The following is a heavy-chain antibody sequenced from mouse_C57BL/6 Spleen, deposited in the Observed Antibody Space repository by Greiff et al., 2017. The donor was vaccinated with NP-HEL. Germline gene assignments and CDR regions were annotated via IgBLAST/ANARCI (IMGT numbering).Heavy chain of an antibody. V-gene: IGHV14-4*01. Sequence: VQLQQSGAELVRPGASVKLSCTASGFNIKDDYMHWVKQRPEQGLEWIGWIDPENGDTEYASKFQGKATITADTSSNTAYLQLSSLTSEDTAVYYCTGGSRGDYAMDYWGQGTSVTVSS. CDR1: GFNIKDDY. D-gene: IGHD1-1*01. CDR3: TGGSRGDYAMDY. CDR2: IDPENGDT. J-gene: IGHJ4*01.